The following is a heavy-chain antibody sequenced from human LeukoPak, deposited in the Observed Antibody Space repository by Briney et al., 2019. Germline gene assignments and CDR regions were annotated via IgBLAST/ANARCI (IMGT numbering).Heavy chain of an antibody. CDR3: VAYYDILTGYKY. CDR1: GFTFSSYG. CDR2: IRYDGSNK. J-gene: IGHJ4*02. V-gene: IGHV3-30*02. D-gene: IGHD3-9*01. Sequence: PGGSLRLSCAASGFTFSSYGMHWVRQAPGKGLEWVAFIRYDGSNKYYADSVKGRFTISRDNSKNTLYLQMNSLRAEDTAVYYCVAYYDILTGYKYWGQGTLVTVSS.